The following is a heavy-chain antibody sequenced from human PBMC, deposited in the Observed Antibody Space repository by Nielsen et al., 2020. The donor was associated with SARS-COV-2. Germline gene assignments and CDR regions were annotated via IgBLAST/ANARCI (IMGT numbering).Heavy chain of an antibody. CDR1: GGSISSGGYY. V-gene: IGHV4-31*03. J-gene: IGHJ6*02. CDR2: IYYSGST. CDR3: ARDSYCSSTSCYVGGSYYYYGMDV. Sequence: LRLSCTVSGGSISSGGYYWSWIRQHPGKGLEWIGYIYYSGSTYYNPSLKSRVTISVDTSKNQFSLKLSSVTAADTAVYYCARDSYCSSTSCYVGGSYYYYGMDVWGQGTTVTVSS. D-gene: IGHD2-2*01.